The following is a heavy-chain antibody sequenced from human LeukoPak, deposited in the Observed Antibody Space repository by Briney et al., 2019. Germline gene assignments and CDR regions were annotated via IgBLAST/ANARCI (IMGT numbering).Heavy chain of an antibody. D-gene: IGHD1-26*01. J-gene: IGHJ4*02. Sequence: SDTLSLTCAVSGYSISSSNWWGWIRQPPGKGLEWMGYIYNSGSIYYNPSLRTRVTISVDTSKNQFSLKLSSVTAADTAVYYCARLESYYALAGYWGQGTLVTVSS. V-gene: IGHV4-28*05. CDR3: ARLESYYALAGY. CDR1: GYSISSSNW. CDR2: IYNSGSI.